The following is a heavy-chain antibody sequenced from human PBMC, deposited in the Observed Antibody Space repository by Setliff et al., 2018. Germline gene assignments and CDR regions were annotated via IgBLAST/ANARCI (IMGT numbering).Heavy chain of an antibody. CDR2: INLNTGNI. J-gene: IGHJ4*02. V-gene: IGHV1-2*02. CDR3: ARDPLGLEDITLFDY. CDR1: GFGFTDYL. D-gene: IGHD3-16*01. Sequence: ASVKVSCKASGFGFTDYLMNWVRQAPEQGLEWMGRINLNTGNIFYAQEFQGRVTLTRDTSTSTAYMELTGLRYDNTAIYYCARDPLGLEDITLFDYWGQGTLVTVSS.